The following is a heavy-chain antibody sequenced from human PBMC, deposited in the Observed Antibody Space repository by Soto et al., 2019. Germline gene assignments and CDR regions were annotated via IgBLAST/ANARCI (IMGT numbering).Heavy chain of an antibody. Sequence: QVQLVQSGAEVKKPGASVKVSCKASGYTFTSYGISWVRQSPGQGLEWMGWISAYNGNTNYAQNLQGRVTMTTDTPTSTAYMDLSSLRSDDTAVYYCAREGSGYSFDHSGQGTLVTVSS. CDR2: ISAYNGNT. J-gene: IGHJ4*02. CDR1: GYTFTSYG. D-gene: IGHD6-25*01. CDR3: AREGSGYSFDH. V-gene: IGHV1-18*01.